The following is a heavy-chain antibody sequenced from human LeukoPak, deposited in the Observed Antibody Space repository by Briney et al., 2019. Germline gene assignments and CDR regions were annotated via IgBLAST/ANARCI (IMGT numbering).Heavy chain of an antibody. V-gene: IGHV1-18*01. CDR1: GGTFSSYA. D-gene: IGHD3-16*01. Sequence: GSSVKVSCKASGGTFSSYAISWVRQAPGQGLEWMGWISAYNGNTNYAQKLQGRVTMTTDTSTSTAYMELRSLRSDDTAVYYCARDHLGGSYGNYYYYYMDVWGKGTTVTVSS. CDR2: ISAYNGNT. J-gene: IGHJ6*03. CDR3: ARDHLGGSYGNYYYYYMDV.